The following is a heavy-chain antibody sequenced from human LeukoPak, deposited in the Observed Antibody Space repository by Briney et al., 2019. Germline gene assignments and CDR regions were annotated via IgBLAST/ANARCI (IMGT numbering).Heavy chain of an antibody. V-gene: IGHV1-69*05. CDR3: ARESLTQPTPTVVTPPPS. D-gene: IGHD4-23*01. CDR1: GYTFTSYG. CDR2: IIPIFGTA. Sequence: ASVKVSCKASGYTFTSYGISWVRQAPGQGLEWMGGIIPIFGTANYAQKFQGRVTITTDESTSTAYMELGSLRSEDTAVYYCARESLTQPTPTVVTPPPSWGQGTMVTVSS. J-gene: IGHJ3*01.